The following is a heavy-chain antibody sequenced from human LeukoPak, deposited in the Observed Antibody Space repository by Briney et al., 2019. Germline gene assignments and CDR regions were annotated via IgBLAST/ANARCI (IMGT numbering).Heavy chain of an antibody. J-gene: IGHJ5*02. CDR1: GFTFSSYW. CDR3: AREPEGFWSGGWFDP. CDR2: INSDGSST. V-gene: IGHV3-74*01. D-gene: IGHD3-3*01. Sequence: PGGSLRLSCAASGFTFSSYWMHWVRQAPGKGLVWVSRINSDGSSTSYADSVKGRFTISRDNAKNTLYLQINSLRAEDTAVYYCAREPEGFWSGGWFDPWGQGTLVTVSS.